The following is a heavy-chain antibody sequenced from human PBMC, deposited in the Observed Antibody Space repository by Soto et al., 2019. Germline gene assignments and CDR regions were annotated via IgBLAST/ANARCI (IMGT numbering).Heavy chain of an antibody. J-gene: IGHJ4*02. D-gene: IGHD1-1*01. CDR2: INESGST. V-gene: IGHV4-34*01. CDR1: GQSFSGHS. Sequence: QVQLQQWGAGLVKPSETLSLSCAVYGQSFSGHSWAWIRQPPGKGLEWIGEINESGSTYYHPSLKSRVTISTDTSTNQFSLKLSSVSAADTAAYFCARGSGIVALPGELEDVNYDYWGQGTLVNVSS. CDR3: ARGSGIVALPGELEDVNYDY.